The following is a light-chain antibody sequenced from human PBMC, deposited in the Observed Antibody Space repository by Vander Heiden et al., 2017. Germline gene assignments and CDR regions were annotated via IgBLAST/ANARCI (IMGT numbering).Light chain of an antibody. V-gene: IGLV3-1*01. J-gene: IGLJ2*01. CDR1: KLGDKY. CDR3: QAWDSSTVV. CDR2: QDS. Sequence: SNELTQPPSVSVSPGQTTSITCSGDKLGDKYACWYQQKPGQSPVLVIYQDSKRPSGIPERFSGSNSGNTATLTISGTQAMDEADYYCQAWDSSTVVFGGGTKLTAL.